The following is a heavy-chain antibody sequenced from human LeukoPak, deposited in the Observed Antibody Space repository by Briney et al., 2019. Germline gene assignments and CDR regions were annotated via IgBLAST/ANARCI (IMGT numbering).Heavy chain of an antibody. CDR2: INHSGST. CDR3: ARINDSYGSFDY. V-gene: IGHV4-34*01. Sequence: SETLSLTCAVYGGSFSGYYWSWIRQPPGKGLEWIGEINHSGSTNYNPSLNSRVTISVDTSKNQFSLKLSSVTAADTAVYYCARINDSYGSFDYWGQGTLVTVSS. CDR1: GGSFSGYY. J-gene: IGHJ4*02. D-gene: IGHD5-18*01.